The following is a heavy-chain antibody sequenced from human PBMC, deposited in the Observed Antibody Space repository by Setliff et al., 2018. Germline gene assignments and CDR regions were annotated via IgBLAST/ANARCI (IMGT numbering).Heavy chain of an antibody. J-gene: IGHJ5*02. CDR2: IYYSGSA. D-gene: IGHD3-22*01. CDR3: ARAAKYDSSSYYGLWLDP. V-gene: IGHV4-39*01. Sequence: SETLSLTCTVSGGSIGSNNYNWDWIRQPPGKGLEWIGNIYYSGSAFYNPSLKSRVTISVDTSKSQFSLNLSNVTAADTAVYYCARAAKYDSSSYYGLWLDPWGQGTLVTVSS. CDR1: GGSIGSNNYN.